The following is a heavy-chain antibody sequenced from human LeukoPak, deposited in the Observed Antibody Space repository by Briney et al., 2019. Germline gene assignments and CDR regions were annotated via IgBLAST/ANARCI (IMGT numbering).Heavy chain of an antibody. CDR1: GGTFSSYA. CDR3: ARGAPNALYDFWSGYQYYYYYYYMDV. Sequence: ASVKVSCKASGGTFSSYAISWVRQATGQGLEWMGWMNPNSGNTGYAQKFQGRVTITRNTSISTAYMELSSLRSEDTAVYYCARGAPNALYDFWSGYQYYYYYYYMDVWGKGTTVTVSS. J-gene: IGHJ6*03. CDR2: MNPNSGNT. V-gene: IGHV1-8*03. D-gene: IGHD3-3*01.